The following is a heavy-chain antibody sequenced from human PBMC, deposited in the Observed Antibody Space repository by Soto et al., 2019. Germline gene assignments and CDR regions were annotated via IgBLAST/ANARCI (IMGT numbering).Heavy chain of an antibody. CDR1: GFDFSSYG. D-gene: IGHD1-26*01. Sequence: QMQLVESGGGVVQPGTSLRLSCAASGFDFSSYGMHWVRQTPGKGLEWVAVLGFDGGGRYYADSVKDRFTISRDNSKKMLYLQMDSLRAEDTALYYCAREPVGPDYAMDVWGQGTTVTVSS. J-gene: IGHJ6*02. V-gene: IGHV3-33*01. CDR3: AREPVGPDYAMDV. CDR2: LGFDGGGR.